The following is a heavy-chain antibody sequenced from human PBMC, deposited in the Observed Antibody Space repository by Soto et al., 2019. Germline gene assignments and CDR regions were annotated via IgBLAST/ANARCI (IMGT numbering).Heavy chain of an antibody. D-gene: IGHD3-10*01. CDR1: GFTFTNYG. V-gene: IGHV3-33*01. CDR3: VRDYTYGSGASHGHSWFDP. J-gene: IGHJ5*02. Sequence: QVQLVESGGGVVQPEKSLRLSCAASGFTFTNYGMHWVRQAPGKGLEWVAGIWFDGTNENYADSVKGRFTISRDNSDNTVHLQMNSLRAEDTAVYYCVRDYTYGSGASHGHSWFDPWGQGALVSVSS. CDR2: IWFDGTNE.